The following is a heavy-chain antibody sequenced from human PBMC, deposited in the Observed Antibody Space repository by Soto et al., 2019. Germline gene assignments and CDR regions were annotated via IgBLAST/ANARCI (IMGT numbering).Heavy chain of an antibody. Sequence: PSETLSLTCTVSGGSVSSGSYYWSWIRQPPGKGLEWIGYIYYSGSTNYNPSLKRRVTISVDTSKNQFSLKLSSVTAAGTAVYYSVRRERSGYDWNHFDYWGRGTWVPVSS. CDR2: IYYSGST. V-gene: IGHV4-61*01. J-gene: IGHJ4*02. CDR1: GGSVSSGSYY. CDR3: VRRERSGYDWNHFDY. D-gene: IGHD5-12*01.